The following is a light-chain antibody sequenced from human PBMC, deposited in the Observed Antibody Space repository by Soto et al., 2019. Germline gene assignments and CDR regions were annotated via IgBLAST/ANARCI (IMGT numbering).Light chain of an antibody. V-gene: IGKV3-15*01. CDR3: QQYNNWPLT. Sequence: ILMTQSPATLSVSPGEGATLYCRASQTISSNLAWYQQRPGQVPRLLMYGASTRATGIPARFSGSGSGTEFTLTISSLQSEDFAVYYCQQYNNWPLTFGQGTKVQIK. CDR1: QTISSN. CDR2: GAS. J-gene: IGKJ1*01.